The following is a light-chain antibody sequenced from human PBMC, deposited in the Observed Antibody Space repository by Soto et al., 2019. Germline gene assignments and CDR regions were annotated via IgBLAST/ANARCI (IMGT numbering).Light chain of an antibody. Sequence: QSVLTQPPSVSGAPGQRVTISCTGSSSNIGAGYDVHWYQQLPGTAPKLLIYGNSNRPSGVPDRFSGSKSGTSASLAITRVEAGDEADYYCQVWDSSTDLWVFGGGTQLTVL. CDR3: QVWDSSTDLWV. V-gene: IGLV1-40*01. CDR2: GNS. J-gene: IGLJ3*02. CDR1: SSNIGAGYD.